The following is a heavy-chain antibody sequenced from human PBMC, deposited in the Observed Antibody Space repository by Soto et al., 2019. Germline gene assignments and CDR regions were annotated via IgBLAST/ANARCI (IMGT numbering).Heavy chain of an antibody. J-gene: IGHJ6*02. Sequence: PSETLSLTCAVYGGSFSCYYWSWIRQPPGKGLEWIGEINHSGSTNYNPSLKSRVTISVDTSKNQFSLKLSSVTAADTAVYYCARAGIGMDVWGQGTTVTVSS. D-gene: IGHD3-10*01. V-gene: IGHV4-34*01. CDR1: GGSFSCYY. CDR2: INHSGST. CDR3: ARAGIGMDV.